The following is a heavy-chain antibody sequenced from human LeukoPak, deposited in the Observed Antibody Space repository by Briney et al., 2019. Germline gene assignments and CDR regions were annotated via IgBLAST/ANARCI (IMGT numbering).Heavy chain of an antibody. D-gene: IGHD3-10*01. V-gene: IGHV4-4*07. CDR1: GGSISSYY. J-gene: IGHJ5*02. Sequence: SETQSLTCTVSGGSISSYYWSWIRQPAGKGLEWIGRIYTSGSTNYNPSLKSRVTMSVDTSKNHFSLQLNSVTPEDTAVYFCARGLWFGTGGGFDPWGQGTLVTVSS. CDR3: ARGLWFGTGGGFDP. CDR2: IYTSGST.